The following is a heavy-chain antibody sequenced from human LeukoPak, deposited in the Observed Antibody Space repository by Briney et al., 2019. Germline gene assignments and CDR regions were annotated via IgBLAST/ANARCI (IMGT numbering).Heavy chain of an antibody. V-gene: IGHV3-23*01. D-gene: IGHD3-22*01. Sequence: GRSLRLSCAASGFTFSSYAMSWVRQAPGKGLEWVSAISGSGGSTYYADSVKGRFTISRDNSKNTLYLQMNSLRAEDTAVYYCAKGAYYYDSSGYYYGHYGMDVWGQGTTVTVSS. J-gene: IGHJ6*02. CDR3: AKGAYYYDSSGYYYGHYGMDV. CDR2: ISGSGGST. CDR1: GFTFSSYA.